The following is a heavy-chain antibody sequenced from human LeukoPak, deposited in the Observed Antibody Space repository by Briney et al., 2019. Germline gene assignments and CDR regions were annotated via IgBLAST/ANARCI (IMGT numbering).Heavy chain of an antibody. V-gene: IGHV3-9*01. Sequence: GGSLRLSCAASGFTFDDYAMHWVRQAPGKGLEWVSGISWNSGSIGYADSVKDRFTISRDNAKNSLYLQMNSLRAEDTALYYCAKAVVVAATRPDYYYGLDVWGQGTTVTVSS. CDR3: AKAVVVAATRPDYYYGLDV. CDR1: GFTFDDYA. CDR2: ISWNSGSI. J-gene: IGHJ6*02. D-gene: IGHD2-15*01.